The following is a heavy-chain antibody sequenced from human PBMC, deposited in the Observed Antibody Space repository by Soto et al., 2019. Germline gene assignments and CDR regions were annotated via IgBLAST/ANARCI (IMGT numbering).Heavy chain of an antibody. CDR1: GFTFSSYA. V-gene: IGHV3-30-3*01. CDR3: ARDEPLGYCSGGSCYPNYFDY. J-gene: IGHJ4*02. CDR2: ISYDGSNK. D-gene: IGHD2-15*01. Sequence: QVQLVESGGGVVQPGRSLRLSCAASGFTFSSYAMHWVRQAPGKGLEWVAVISYDGSNKYYADSVKGRFTISRDNSTNTPYLQMNSLRAEDTAVYYCARDEPLGYCSGGSCYPNYFDYWGQGTLVTVTS.